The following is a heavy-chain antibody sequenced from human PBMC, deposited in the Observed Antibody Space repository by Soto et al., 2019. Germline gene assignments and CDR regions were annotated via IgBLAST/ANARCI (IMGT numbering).Heavy chain of an antibody. V-gene: IGHV3-48*03. CDR3: ARNRDGYFDL. Sequence: ELQLVESGGGLVQPGGSLRRSCAASGFTFRSYEMNWVRQVPGKGLEWVAYISGTTTFYADSVKGRFTISRDNAKNSLYLQMDRLRAGDTAVYYWARNRDGYFDLWGQGTLVNFSS. J-gene: IGHJ4*02. CDR1: GFTFRSYE. CDR2: ISGTTT.